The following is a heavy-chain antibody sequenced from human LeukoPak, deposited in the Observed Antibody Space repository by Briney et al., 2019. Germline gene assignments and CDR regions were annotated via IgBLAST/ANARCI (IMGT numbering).Heavy chain of an antibody. V-gene: IGHV3-23*01. CDR3: AKEAHSSVWYADS. Sequence: GGSLRLSCAASGFTFSSYSMNWVRQAPGKGLEWVSAISGSGDSTNYADSVKGRFTIARDNAKNTLYLQMGSLRVEDTAVYYCAKEAHSSVWYADSWGQGTLVTVSS. D-gene: IGHD6-19*01. CDR1: GFTFSSYS. J-gene: IGHJ4*02. CDR2: ISGSGDST.